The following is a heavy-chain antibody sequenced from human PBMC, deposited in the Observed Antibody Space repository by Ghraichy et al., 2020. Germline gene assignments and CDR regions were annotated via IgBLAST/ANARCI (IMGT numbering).Heavy chain of an antibody. V-gene: IGHV4-59*01. J-gene: IGHJ6*02. Sequence: SETLSLTCTVSGGSISSYYWSWIRQPPGKGLEWIGDIYYSGSTNYNPSLKSRVTISVDTSKNQLSLKLSSVTAADTAVYYCARVLWLRDYYYGMDVWGQGTTVTVSS. CDR1: GGSISSYY. CDR3: ARVLWLRDYYYGMDV. D-gene: IGHD5-18*01. CDR2: IYYSGST.